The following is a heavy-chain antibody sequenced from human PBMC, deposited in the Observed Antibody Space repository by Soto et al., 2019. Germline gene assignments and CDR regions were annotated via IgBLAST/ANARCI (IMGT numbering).Heavy chain of an antibody. CDR1: GFNFRSYT. J-gene: IGHJ6*02. CDR3: ATIFSCSGGSCIHFGLDI. D-gene: IGHD2-15*01. V-gene: IGHV3-21*01. Sequence: LRLSCAASGFNFRSYTMYWVRQAPGKGLEWVSSISGSGSYIYYGDSVKGRFTISRDNAKNSLYLQMNSLRVEDTAVYYCATIFSCSGGSCIHFGLDIWGQGTTVTVSS. CDR2: ISGSGSYI.